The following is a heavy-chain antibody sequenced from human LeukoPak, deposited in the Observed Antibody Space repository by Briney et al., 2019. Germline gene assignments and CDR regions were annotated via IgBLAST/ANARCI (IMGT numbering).Heavy chain of an antibody. D-gene: IGHD4-23*01. J-gene: IGHJ4*02. V-gene: IGHV4-59*01. CDR3: ARAGGNADY. CDR2: IYYSGST. Sequence: PSETLSLTCTVSGASISSWYWSWIRQPPGKGLERIGYIYYSGSTNYNPSLKSRVTISVDTSKNQFSLKLSSVTAADTAVYYCARAGGNADYWGQGTLVTVSS. CDR1: GASISSWY.